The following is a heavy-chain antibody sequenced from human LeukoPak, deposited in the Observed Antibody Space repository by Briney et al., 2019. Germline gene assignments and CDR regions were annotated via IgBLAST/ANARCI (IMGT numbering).Heavy chain of an antibody. Sequence: SETLSLTCTVSGTSMSGFYWSWIRQPPGKGLEWIGYISYSGSTNSNPSLRSRVTISIDTSKNQFSLKLSSVTAADTAVYYCARVPCSSDWYYFDYWGQGTLVTVSS. CDR3: ARVPCSSDWYYFDY. D-gene: IGHD2-2*01. CDR1: GTSMSGFY. J-gene: IGHJ4*02. V-gene: IGHV4-59*01. CDR2: ISYSGST.